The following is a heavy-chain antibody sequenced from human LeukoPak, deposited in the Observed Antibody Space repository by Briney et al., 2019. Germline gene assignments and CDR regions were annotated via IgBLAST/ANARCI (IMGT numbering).Heavy chain of an antibody. Sequence: SETLSLTCAVSGYSISSGYYWGWIRQPPGKGLEWIGSIYYSGSTYYNPSLKSRVTISVDTSKDQFSLKLSSVTAADTAVYYCARHEEEDGYNAKTFDYWGQGTLVTVSS. CDR1: GYSISSGYY. CDR2: IYYSGST. J-gene: IGHJ4*02. D-gene: IGHD5-24*01. CDR3: ARHEEEDGYNAKTFDY. V-gene: IGHV4-38-2*01.